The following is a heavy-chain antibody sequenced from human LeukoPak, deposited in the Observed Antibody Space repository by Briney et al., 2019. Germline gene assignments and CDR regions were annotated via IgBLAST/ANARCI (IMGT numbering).Heavy chain of an antibody. Sequence: QAGGSLRLSCAASGFTFSSYAMSWVRQAPGMGLEWVSVLCSGGSTYYADSVKGRFTISTDNSKNTLYLQMNSLRAEDTAVYYCARKVGYGYALDYWGQGTLVTVSS. D-gene: IGHD5-18*01. J-gene: IGHJ4*02. V-gene: IGHV3-53*01. CDR3: ARKVGYGYALDY. CDR2: LCSGGST. CDR1: GFTFSSYA.